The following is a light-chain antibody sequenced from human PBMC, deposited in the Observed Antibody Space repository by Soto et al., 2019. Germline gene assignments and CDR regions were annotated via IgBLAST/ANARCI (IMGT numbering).Light chain of an antibody. CDR1: QSVSSN. V-gene: IGKV3-15*01. Sequence: EIVMTHSPATLSVSPGERATLSCRASQSVSSNLAWYQQKPGQAPRLLIYGASTRATGIPARFSGSGSGTDFTLTISSLEPEDFAVYYCQQRSNWPPTFGQGTRLEI. CDR2: GAS. J-gene: IGKJ5*01. CDR3: QQRSNWPPT.